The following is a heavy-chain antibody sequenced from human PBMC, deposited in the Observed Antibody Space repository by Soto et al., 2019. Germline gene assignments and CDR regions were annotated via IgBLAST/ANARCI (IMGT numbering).Heavy chain of an antibody. Sequence: LRLSCAAYGFSFSSSWMHWFRQAPGKGLVWVSRINSDGSSTTYADSVKGRFTTSRDNAKNTLYLQMNSLRAEDTAVYYCAMGRGTHGAFDIRGQGTLVTVSS. CDR2: INSDGSST. V-gene: IGHV3-74*01. CDR1: GFSFSSSW. CDR3: AMGRGTHGAFDI. J-gene: IGHJ3*02. D-gene: IGHD1-1*01.